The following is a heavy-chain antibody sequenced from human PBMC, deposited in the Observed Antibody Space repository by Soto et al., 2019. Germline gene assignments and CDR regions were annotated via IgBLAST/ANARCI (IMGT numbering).Heavy chain of an antibody. CDR2: IYHGGTT. V-gene: IGHV4-4*02. J-gene: IGHJ4*02. Sequence: QVHLQESGPGLVKHSGTLSLTCAVSGGSITTNWWSWVRQPPGKGLEWIGEIYHGGTTNYNPSLRGRVTISVDKSNNQFSLHLNSVTAADSAIYYCARHIAVPRTRGFDYWGQGNVVTVSS. CDR1: GGSITTNW. CDR3: ARHIAVPRTRGFDY. D-gene: IGHD6-19*01.